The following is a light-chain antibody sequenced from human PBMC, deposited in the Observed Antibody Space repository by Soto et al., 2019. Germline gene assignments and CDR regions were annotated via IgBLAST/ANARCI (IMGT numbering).Light chain of an antibody. V-gene: IGLV1-44*01. J-gene: IGLJ1*01. Sequence: QSVLTQPPSASGTPGQRVTISCSGSNSNIGSNPVHWYQQFPGTAPKVLIYSNYQRPSGVPDRFSGSKSGTSASLAISGLQSEDEAEYYCAAWDDTLSGYVFGTVTKLTVL. CDR1: NSNIGSNP. CDR2: SNY. CDR3: AAWDDTLSGYV.